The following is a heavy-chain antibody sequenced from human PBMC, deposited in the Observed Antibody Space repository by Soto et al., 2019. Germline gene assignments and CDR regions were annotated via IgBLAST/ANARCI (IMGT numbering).Heavy chain of an antibody. CDR2: INQDGSEK. D-gene: IGHD2-15*01. CDR1: GFSFSSYW. V-gene: IGHV3-7*03. J-gene: IGHJ4*02. CDR3: SRLSRGAPGGSC. Sequence: EVQLVESGGGLVQPGGSLRLSCAASGFSFSSYWMVWARQVPGKGLEWLAKINQDGSEKNYVDSVRGRFTISRDNAKSSVYLQLCSLRAEDTAVYFCSRLSRGAPGGSCWGQGTMVTVSS.